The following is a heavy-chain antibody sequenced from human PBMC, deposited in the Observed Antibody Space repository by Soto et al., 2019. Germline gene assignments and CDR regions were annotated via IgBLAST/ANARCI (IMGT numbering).Heavy chain of an antibody. V-gene: IGHV1-69*01. D-gene: IGHD3-16*01. J-gene: IGHJ4*02. Sequence: QVQLVQSGAEVKKTGSSVKVSCKTSGGTFSTFGISWVRQAPGQGLEWMGGIIPFVGTSEYSQKFEDRITITAAESPNTVYMDLRSLPAEETAIYYCARTSPMDAGDKYYDDFWGQGALVTFSS. CDR2: IIPFVGTS. CDR1: GGTFSTFG. CDR3: ARTSPMDAGDKYYDDF.